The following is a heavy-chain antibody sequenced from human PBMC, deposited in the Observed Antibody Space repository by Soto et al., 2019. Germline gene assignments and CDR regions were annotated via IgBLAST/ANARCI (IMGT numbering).Heavy chain of an antibody. CDR3: AKIVTRHSLVPVFDQ. CDR2: ISWDSGSI. D-gene: IGHD2-21*01. Sequence: GGSLGLSCVASGFRFDEYAIHWVRQAPGKGLEWVSGISWDSGSINYAGSVRGRFTVSRDNAKNSLYLHMTSLRSEDTAFYYCAKIVTRHSLVPVFDQWGQGALVTVSS. CDR1: GFRFDEYA. V-gene: IGHV3-9*01. J-gene: IGHJ4*02.